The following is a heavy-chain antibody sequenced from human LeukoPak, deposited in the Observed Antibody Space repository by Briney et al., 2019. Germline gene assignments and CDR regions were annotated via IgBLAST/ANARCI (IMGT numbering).Heavy chain of an antibody. CDR3: AKWGDYDVLTGYYVSDY. Sequence: LTGRSLTLSCAASGFTFSNYAMSWVRQAPGKGLEWVSAITGSGGNTYYADSVKGRFTISRDNSKNTVFLQMNSLRAEHTAVYYCAKWGDYDVLTGYYVSDYWGQGTLVTVSS. J-gene: IGHJ4*02. CDR1: GFTFSNYA. CDR2: ITGSGGNT. D-gene: IGHD3-9*01. V-gene: IGHV3-23*01.